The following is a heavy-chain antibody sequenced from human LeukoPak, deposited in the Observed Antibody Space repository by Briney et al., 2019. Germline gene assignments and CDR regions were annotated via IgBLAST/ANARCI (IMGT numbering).Heavy chain of an antibody. D-gene: IGHD5-24*01. Sequence: GGSLRLSCAVSGFTFSSYAMHWVRQAPGKGLEYVSAISSNGGSTYYANSVKGRFTISRDNSKNTLYLQMGSLRAEDMAVYYCARSSREMATTPFDYWGQGTLVTVSS. CDR2: ISSNGGST. CDR1: GFTFSSYA. CDR3: ARSSREMATTPFDY. J-gene: IGHJ4*02. V-gene: IGHV3-64*01.